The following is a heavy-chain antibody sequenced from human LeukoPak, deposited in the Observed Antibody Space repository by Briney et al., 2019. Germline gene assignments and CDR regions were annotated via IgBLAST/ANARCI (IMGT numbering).Heavy chain of an antibody. Sequence: GGSLRLSCAASGFTFSNYGIHWVRQAPGKGLEWVAGIWFDGSKKYYADSVKGRFTISRDNSKNTLYLEMYSLRAEDTAVCYCARHKAMGSGYYFDYWGQGTLVTVSS. CDR3: ARHKAMGSGYYFDY. D-gene: IGHD5-18*01. J-gene: IGHJ4*02. V-gene: IGHV3-33*01. CDR1: GFTFSNYG. CDR2: IWFDGSKK.